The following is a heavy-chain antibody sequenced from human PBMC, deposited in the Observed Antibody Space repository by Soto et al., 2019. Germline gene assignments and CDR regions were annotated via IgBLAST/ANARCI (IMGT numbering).Heavy chain of an antibody. Sequence: QVQLQESGPGLVKPSQTLSLTCTVSGGSISSGGYYWSWIRQHPGKGLEWIGYIYYSGSTYYNPSLKSRVTISVDTSKNQFSLKLSSVTAADTAVYYCAVSDLMITFGGVIANYAFDIWGQGTMVTVSS. V-gene: IGHV4-31*03. D-gene: IGHD3-16*02. J-gene: IGHJ3*02. CDR3: AVSDLMITFGGVIANYAFDI. CDR2: IYYSGST. CDR1: GGSISSGGYY.